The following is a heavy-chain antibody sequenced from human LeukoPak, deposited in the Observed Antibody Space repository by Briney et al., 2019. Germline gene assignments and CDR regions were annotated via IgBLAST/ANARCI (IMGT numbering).Heavy chain of an antibody. D-gene: IGHD3-22*01. V-gene: IGHV4-61*02. Sequence: SQTLSLTCTVSGGSISSGSYYWSWIRQPAGKGLEWIGRIYTSGSTNYNPSLKSRVTISVDTSKNQFSLKLSSVTAADTAVYYCARTDLRYYYDSSGDAFDIWGQGTMVTVPS. CDR3: ARTDLRYYYDSSGDAFDI. CDR2: IYTSGST. J-gene: IGHJ3*02. CDR1: GGSISSGSYY.